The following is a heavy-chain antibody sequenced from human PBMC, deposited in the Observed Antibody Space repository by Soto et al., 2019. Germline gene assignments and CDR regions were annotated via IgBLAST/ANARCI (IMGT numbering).Heavy chain of an antibody. CDR3: AHRVLRTVFGLVTTTAIYFDF. V-gene: IGHV2-5*02. CDR2: IYWDDDK. D-gene: IGHD3-3*01. Sequence: QITLNESGPPVVRPTETLTLTCRFSGFSLTTSGVGVGWVRQSPGKAPEWLALIYWDDDKRYSESLKSRLTITKDTSKNPVVLTVANLDPTDTATYYCAHRVLRTVFGLVTTTAIYFDFWGQGTPVAVSS. CDR1: GFSLTTSGVG. J-gene: IGHJ4*02.